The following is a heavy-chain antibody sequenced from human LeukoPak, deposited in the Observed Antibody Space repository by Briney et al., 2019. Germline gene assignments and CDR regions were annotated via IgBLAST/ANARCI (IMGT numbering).Heavy chain of an antibody. D-gene: IGHD1-1*01. J-gene: IGHJ4*01. CDR1: GYTFSNYG. CDR3: ARDNDKVVDH. CDR2: ITAYNGNR. Sequence: ASVKVSCKTSGYTFSNYGISWVRQAPGQGLEWMGWITAYNGNRLYAQRFQGRITLTTDTSTSTSYMELRSLEYDNTAIYYCARDNDKVVDHWGQGTLVTVSS. V-gene: IGHV1-18*01.